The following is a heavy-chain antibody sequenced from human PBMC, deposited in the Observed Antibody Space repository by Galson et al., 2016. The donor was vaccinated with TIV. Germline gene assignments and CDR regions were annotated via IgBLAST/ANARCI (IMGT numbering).Heavy chain of an antibody. Sequence: SLRLSCAASGFTFSLYGMHWVRQAPGKGLEWVAGIWFDGGNKYYADSVKGRFTLSRDNSQTTLYLQMSSLRAEDTAVYYCARERSPALRYFDWLKNYSLDVWGQGTTVTVSS. D-gene: IGHD3-9*01. CDR1: GFTFSLYG. V-gene: IGHV3-33*01. CDR3: ARERSPALRYFDWLKNYSLDV. CDR2: IWFDGGNK. J-gene: IGHJ6*02.